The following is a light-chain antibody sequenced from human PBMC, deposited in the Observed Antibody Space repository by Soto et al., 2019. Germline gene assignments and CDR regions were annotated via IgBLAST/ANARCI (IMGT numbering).Light chain of an antibody. CDR3: QQHNSYTWT. CDR2: DAS. CDR1: QSISSW. J-gene: IGKJ1*01. V-gene: IGKV1-5*01. Sequence: DIQITQSPSTLSASVGHRANPTCRSSQSISSWLAWYQQKPGKAPKLLIYDASSLESGVPSRFSGSGSGTEFTLTISSLQTDDFATYYCQQHNSYTWTFGKGTKGDIK.